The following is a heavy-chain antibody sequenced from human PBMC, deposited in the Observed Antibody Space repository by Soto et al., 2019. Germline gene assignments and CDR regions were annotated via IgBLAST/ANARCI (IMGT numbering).Heavy chain of an antibody. V-gene: IGHV4-30-4*01. CDR1: GGSISSGNYY. D-gene: IGHD2-15*01. J-gene: IGHJ4*02. CDR3: ATMGTPATGLYYFDY. CDR2: ISYSGST. Sequence: QVQLQESGPGLVKPSQTLSLTCTVSGGSISSGNYYWSWIRQPPGKGLEWIGFISYSGSTYYSVSAKSRVTISVDTSKHQFSLNLSFVPAAATAVYYCATMGTPATGLYYFDYWGQGTLVTVSS.